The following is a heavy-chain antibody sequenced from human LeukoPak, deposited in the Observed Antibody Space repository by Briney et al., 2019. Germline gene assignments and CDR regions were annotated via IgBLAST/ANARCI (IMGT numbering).Heavy chain of an antibody. CDR1: GFTFDDYT. CDR2: ISWDGGST. D-gene: IGHD3-16*01. J-gene: IGHJ6*03. Sequence: TGGSLRLSCAASGFTFDDYTMHWVRQAPGKGLEWVSLISWDGGSTYYADSVKGRFTISRDNSKNSLYLQMNSLRTEDTALYYCAKDIRGRGSRYYYYYYMDVWGKGTTVTISS. V-gene: IGHV3-43*01. CDR3: AKDIRGRGSRYYYYYYMDV.